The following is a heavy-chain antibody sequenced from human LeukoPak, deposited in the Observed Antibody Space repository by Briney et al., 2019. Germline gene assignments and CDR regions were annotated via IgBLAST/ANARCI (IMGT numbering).Heavy chain of an antibody. J-gene: IGHJ5*02. V-gene: IGHV3-53*01. CDR2: IYSGGST. CDR3: ARDLDIVVVPASWFYP. CDR1: GFTVSSNY. D-gene: IGHD2-2*03. Sequence: PGGSLRLSCAASGFTVSSNYMSWVRQAPGKGLEWVSVIYSGGSTYYADSVKGRFTISRDDAKNSLSLQMNSLRAEDTAVYYCARDLDIVVVPASWFYPWGQGTLVTVSS.